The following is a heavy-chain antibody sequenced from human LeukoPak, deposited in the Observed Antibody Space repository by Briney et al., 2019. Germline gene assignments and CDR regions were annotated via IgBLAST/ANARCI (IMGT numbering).Heavy chain of an antibody. D-gene: IGHD3-3*01. Sequence: SETLSLTCTVSGGSFSSYYWSWIRQPPGKGLEWIGYIYTTGTTSYNPSLKSRVTISIDTSKNQFSLQLNSVTAADTAVYYCASERYDFWSFDYWGQGTLVTFSS. J-gene: IGHJ4*02. CDR2: IYTTGTT. CDR3: ASERYDFWSFDY. V-gene: IGHV4-4*09. CDR1: GGSFSSYY.